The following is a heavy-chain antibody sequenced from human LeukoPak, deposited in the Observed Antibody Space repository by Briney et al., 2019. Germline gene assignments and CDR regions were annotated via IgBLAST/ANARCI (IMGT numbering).Heavy chain of an antibody. Sequence: GSLRLSCAASGFTFSNSGMHWVRQAPGKGLEWVALIRYDGSDKYYADSVKGRFTISRDNSKNTLYLQMNSLRAEDTAVFYCAKDRVIAGAGEIDFWGQGTLVTVSS. CDR2: IRYDGSDK. V-gene: IGHV3-30*02. J-gene: IGHJ4*02. CDR1: GFTFSNSG. D-gene: IGHD6-13*01. CDR3: AKDRVIAGAGEIDF.